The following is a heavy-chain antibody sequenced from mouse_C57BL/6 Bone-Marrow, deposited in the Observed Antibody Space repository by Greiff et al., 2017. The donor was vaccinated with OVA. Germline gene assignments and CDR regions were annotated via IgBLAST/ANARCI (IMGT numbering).Heavy chain of an antibody. D-gene: IGHD1-1*01. CDR2: IWSGGST. J-gene: IGHJ2*01. V-gene: IGHV2-2*01. CDR3: ARGGTTVVAKDYFDY. Sequence: VKLEESGPGLVQPSQSLSITCTVSGFSLTSYGVHWVRQSPGKGLEWLGVIWSGGSTDYNAAFISRLSISKDNSKSQVFFKMNSLQADDTAIYYCARGGTTVVAKDYFDYWGQGTTLTVSS. CDR1: GFSLTSYG.